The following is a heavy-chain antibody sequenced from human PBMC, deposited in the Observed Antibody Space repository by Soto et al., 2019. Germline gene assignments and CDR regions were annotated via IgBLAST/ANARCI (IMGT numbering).Heavy chain of an antibody. V-gene: IGHV3-30-3*01. CDR1: GFTFSSYA. CDR3: ARDLGDIVLVPAAQGAYYYGMDV. D-gene: IGHD2-2*01. CDR2: ISYDGSNK. Sequence: GGSLRLSCAASGFTFSSYAMHWVRQAPGKGLEWVAVISYDGSNKYYADSVKGRFTISRDNSKNTLYLQMNSLRAEDTAVYYCARDLGDIVLVPAAQGAYYYGMDVWGQGTTVTV. J-gene: IGHJ6*02.